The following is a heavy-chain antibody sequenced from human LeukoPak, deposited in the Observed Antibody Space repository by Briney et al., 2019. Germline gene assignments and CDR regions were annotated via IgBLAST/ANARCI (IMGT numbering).Heavy chain of an antibody. CDR1: GFTFDDYA. CDR3: AKVAIVGATSDAFDI. Sequence: GGSLRLSCAASGFTFDDYAMRWVRQAPGKGLEWVSGITWNSGSIDYADSVNGRFTVSRDNAKNSLYLQMNRLRAEDTALYYCAKVAIVGATSDAFDIWGQGTMVTVSS. J-gene: IGHJ3*02. V-gene: IGHV3-9*01. D-gene: IGHD1-26*01. CDR2: ITWNSGSI.